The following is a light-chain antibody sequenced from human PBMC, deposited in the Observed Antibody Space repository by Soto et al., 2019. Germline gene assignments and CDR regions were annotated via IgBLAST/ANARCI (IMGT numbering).Light chain of an antibody. V-gene: IGKV4-1*01. CDR3: QQYYSPPPT. J-gene: IGKJ1*01. Sequence: DIVMTQSPDSLAVSLGERATINCKSSQSVLYSSNNKNYLAWYQLKPGQPPKLLIYWASTRESRVPDRFSGSGSGTDFTLTISSLQAEDVDVYYCQQYYSPPPTFGQGTNVEIK. CDR1: QSVLYSSNNKNY. CDR2: WAS.